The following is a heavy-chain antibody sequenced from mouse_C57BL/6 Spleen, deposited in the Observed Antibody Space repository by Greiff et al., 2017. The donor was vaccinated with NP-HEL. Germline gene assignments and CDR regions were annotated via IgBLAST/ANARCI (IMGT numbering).Heavy chain of an antibody. V-gene: IGHV3-8*01. J-gene: IGHJ2*01. D-gene: IGHD4-1*02. CDR3: ARGLNWDGDYFDY. CDR2: ISYSGST. Sequence: EVNVVESGPGLAKPSQTLSLTCSVTGYSITSDYWNWIRKFPGNKLEYMGYISYSGSTYYNPSLKSRISITRDTSKNQYYLQLNSVTTEDTATYYCARGLNWDGDYFDYWGQGTTLTVSS. CDR1: GYSITSDY.